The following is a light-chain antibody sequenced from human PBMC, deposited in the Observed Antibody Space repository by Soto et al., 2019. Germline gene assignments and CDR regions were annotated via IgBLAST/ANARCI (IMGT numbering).Light chain of an antibody. V-gene: IGKV3-20*01. CDR1: QSVSSSY. Sequence: EIVLTQSPGTLSLSPGERATLSCRASQSVSSSYLAWYQQKPGQSLRLLIYGASSKATGIQDRFSGSWSGTDFILTISRLEPEDFAVYYCQQYGSSPRFGGGTKVEIQ. CDR2: GAS. J-gene: IGKJ4*02. CDR3: QQYGSSPR.